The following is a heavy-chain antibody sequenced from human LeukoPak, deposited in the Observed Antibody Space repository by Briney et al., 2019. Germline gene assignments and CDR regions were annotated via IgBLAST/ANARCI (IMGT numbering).Heavy chain of an antibody. V-gene: IGHV3-30-3*01. CDR3: VRDQGEYYFDY. J-gene: IGHJ4*02. CDR2: ISYDGSNK. CDR1: AFTFSNFT. D-gene: IGHD3-10*01. Sequence: GGSLRLSCAASAFTFSNFTMHWVRQAPGKGLEWVAVISYDGSNKYYAASVKGRFTISRDNSKSTLYLQMNSLRAEDTAVYYCVRDQGEYYFDYWGQGTLVTVSS.